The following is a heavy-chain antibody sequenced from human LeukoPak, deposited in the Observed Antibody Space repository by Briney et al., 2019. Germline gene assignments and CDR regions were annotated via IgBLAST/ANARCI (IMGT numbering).Heavy chain of an antibody. CDR2: INHSGST. D-gene: IGHD3-3*01. CDR1: GGSFSGYY. V-gene: IGHV4-34*01. Sequence: PSETLSPTCAVYGGSFSGYYWSWIRQPPRKGLEWIGEINHSGSTNYNPSLKSRVTISVDTSKNQFSLKLSSVTAADTAVYYCARGNNNQRTTIFGVVFLDYGMDVWGQGTTVTVSS. J-gene: IGHJ6*02. CDR3: ARGNNNQRTTIFGVVFLDYGMDV.